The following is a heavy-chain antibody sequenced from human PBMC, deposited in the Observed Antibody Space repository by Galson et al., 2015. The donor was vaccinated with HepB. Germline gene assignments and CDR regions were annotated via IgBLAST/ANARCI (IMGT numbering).Heavy chain of an antibody. CDR1: GFTFSSYA. CDR2: ISYDGSNK. CDR3: ARARGGVATITFDY. D-gene: IGHD5-24*01. Sequence: SLRLSCAASGFTFSSYAMHWVRQAPGKGLEWVAVISYDGSNKYYADSVKGRFTISRDNSKNTLYLQMNSLRAEDTAVYYCARARGGVATITFDYWGQGTLVTVSS. J-gene: IGHJ4*02. V-gene: IGHV3-30-3*01.